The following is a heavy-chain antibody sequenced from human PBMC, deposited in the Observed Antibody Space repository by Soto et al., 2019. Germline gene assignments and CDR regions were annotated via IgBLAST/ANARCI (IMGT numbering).Heavy chain of an antibody. CDR3: AKKTGPPNLWPPYYYGMDV. CDR2: ISGSGGST. V-gene: IGHV3-23*01. CDR1: GFTFSSYA. D-gene: IGHD3-10*01. J-gene: IGHJ6*02. Sequence: GGSLRLSCAASGFTFSSYAMSWVRQAPGKGLEWVSAISGSGGSTYYADSVKGRFTISRDNSKNTLYLQMNSLRAEDTAVYYCAKKTGPPNLWPPYYYGMDVWGQGTTVTVSS.